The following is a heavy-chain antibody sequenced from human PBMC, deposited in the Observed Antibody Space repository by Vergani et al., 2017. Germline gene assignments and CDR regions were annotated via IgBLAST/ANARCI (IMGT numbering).Heavy chain of an antibody. J-gene: IGHJ3*02. CDR2: IKSKTDGGTT. D-gene: IGHD3-22*01. Sequence: EVQLVESGGGLVKPGGSLRLSCAASGFTFSNAWMSWVRQAPGKGLEWVGRIKSKTDGGTTDYAAPVKGRFTISRDDSKNTLYLQMNSLKTEDTAVYYCAKGGFYYDSSGYYSLVAFDIWGQGTMVTVSS. CDR3: AKGGFYYDSSGYYSLVAFDI. V-gene: IGHV3-15*01. CDR1: GFTFSNAW.